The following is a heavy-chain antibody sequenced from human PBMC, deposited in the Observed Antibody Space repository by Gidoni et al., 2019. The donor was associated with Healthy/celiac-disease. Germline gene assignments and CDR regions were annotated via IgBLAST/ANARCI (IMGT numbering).Heavy chain of an antibody. CDR3: ARQDVTYYDILTGYSQPQNWFDP. D-gene: IGHD3-9*01. V-gene: IGHV4-39*01. CDR2: IYYSGST. J-gene: IGHJ5*02. Sequence: QLQLQESGPGLVKPSETLSLTCTVSGGSISSSSYYWGWIRQPPGKGLEWIGSIYYSGSTYYNPSLKSRVTISVDTSKNQFSLKLSSVTAADTAVYYCARQDVTYYDILTGYSQPQNWFDPWGQGTLVTVSS. CDR1: GGSISSSSYY.